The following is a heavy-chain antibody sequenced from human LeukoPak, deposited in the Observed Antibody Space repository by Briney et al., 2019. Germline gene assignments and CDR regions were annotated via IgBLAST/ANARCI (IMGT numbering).Heavy chain of an antibody. CDR3: ARRAYSAAYWKHFDY. CDR1: GGSISSSSDY. V-gene: IGHV4-39*01. Sequence: SETLSLTSTVSGGSISSSSDYWGWIRQAPGKGLEWIGSIYYHENTDSNSSLESRVTISVVTSNNQFSLKLNSVTAADTAVYFWARRAYSAAYWKHFDYWGQGTLVTVSS. J-gene: IGHJ4*02. D-gene: IGHD1-1*01. CDR2: IYYHENT.